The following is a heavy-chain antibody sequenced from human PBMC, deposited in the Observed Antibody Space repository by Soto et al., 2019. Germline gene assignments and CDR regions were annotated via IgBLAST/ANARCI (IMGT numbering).Heavy chain of an antibody. V-gene: IGHV1-46*01. CDR3: ARSFASHGYHHLDY. CDR2: INPSADST. CDR1: GYTFTSYD. Sequence: ASVKVSCKASGYTFTSYDIHWVRQAPGQGLEWLGAINPSADSTSLAQKFQGRVTMTRDTSTSAVYMEVSSLGSEDTAVYYCARSFASHGYHHLDYWGQGTLVTVSS. D-gene: IGHD3-22*01. J-gene: IGHJ4*02.